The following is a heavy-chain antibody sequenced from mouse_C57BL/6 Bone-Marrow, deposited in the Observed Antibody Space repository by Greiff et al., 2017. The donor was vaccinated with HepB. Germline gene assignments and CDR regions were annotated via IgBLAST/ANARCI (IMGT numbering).Heavy chain of an antibody. V-gene: IGHV1-59*01. CDR1: GYTFTSYW. CDR2: IDPSDSYT. D-gene: IGHD1-1*01. Sequence: VQLQQPGAELVRPGTSVKLSCKASGYTFTSYWMHWVKQRPGQGLEWIGVIDPSDSYTNYNQKFKGKATSTVETSSSTAYMQLSSLTSEDSAVYYCARPYGSSYDYWGQGTLVTVSA. J-gene: IGHJ3*01. CDR3: ARPYGSSYDY.